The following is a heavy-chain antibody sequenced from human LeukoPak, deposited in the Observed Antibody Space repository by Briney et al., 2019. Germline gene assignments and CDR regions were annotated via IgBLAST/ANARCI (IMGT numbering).Heavy chain of an antibody. J-gene: IGHJ5*02. Sequence: SETLSLTCAVYGGSFSGYYWSWIRQPPGKGLEWIGEINHSGSTNYNPSLKSRVTISVDTSKNQFSLKLSSVTAADTAVYYCARRLTQYDCFDPWGQGILVTVSS. D-gene: IGHD2-2*01. CDR3: ARRLTQYDCFDP. V-gene: IGHV4-34*01. CDR2: INHSGST. CDR1: GGSFSGYY.